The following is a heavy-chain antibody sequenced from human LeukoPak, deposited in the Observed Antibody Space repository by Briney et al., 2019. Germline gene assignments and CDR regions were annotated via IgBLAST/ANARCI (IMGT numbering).Heavy chain of an antibody. J-gene: IGHJ5*02. Sequence: SETLPLTCAVYGGSLSGYYWSWIRQPPGKGLEWIGEINHSGSTNYNPSLKSRVTISVDTSKNQFSLKLSSVTAADTAVYYCARGRPVLLWFGELSHGLDPWGQGTLVTVSS. CDR3: ARGRPVLLWFGELSHGLDP. CDR2: INHSGST. V-gene: IGHV4-34*01. D-gene: IGHD3-10*01. CDR1: GGSLSGYY.